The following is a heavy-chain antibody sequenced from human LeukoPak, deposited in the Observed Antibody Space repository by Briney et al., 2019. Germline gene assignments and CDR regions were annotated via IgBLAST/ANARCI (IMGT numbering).Heavy chain of an antibody. D-gene: IGHD5-18*01. CDR2: IYYSGST. CDR3: AGRGRNTAMVKGLKPHWYFDL. Sequence: SETLSLTCTVSGGSISSYYWSWIRQPPGKGLEWIGYIYYSGSTNYNPSLKSRVTISLDTSKNQFSLNLSSVTAPDKAVYYWAGRGRNTAMVKGLKPHWYFDLWGRGTLVTVSS. CDR1: GGSISSYY. V-gene: IGHV4-59*12. J-gene: IGHJ2*01.